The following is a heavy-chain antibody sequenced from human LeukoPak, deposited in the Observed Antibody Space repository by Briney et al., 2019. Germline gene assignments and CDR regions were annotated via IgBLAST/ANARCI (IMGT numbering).Heavy chain of an antibody. V-gene: IGHV1-46*01. J-gene: IGHJ5*02. Sequence: ASVKVSCKASGYTFTNNFMHWVRQAPGQGLEWIGIINPSGDNTWYAQKFQGRVTMTRDMATSTDYLEVSSLRSEDTAVYYCARDNSLRDTAWWFDPWGQGTLVTVST. CDR2: INPSGDNT. CDR1: GYTFTNNF. D-gene: IGHD5-24*01. CDR3: ARDNSLRDTAWWFDP.